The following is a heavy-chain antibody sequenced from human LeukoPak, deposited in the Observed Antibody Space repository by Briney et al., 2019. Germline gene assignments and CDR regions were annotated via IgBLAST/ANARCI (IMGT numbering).Heavy chain of an antibody. J-gene: IGHJ4*02. V-gene: IGHV3-30*01. CDR3: ARDPLYYGSGSFDY. CDR2: ISYDGGNK. D-gene: IGHD3-10*01. CDR1: EFTFGSYA. Sequence: GRSLRLSCAASEFTFGSYAMHWVRQAPGKGLEWVALISYDGGNKYYADSVKGRFTTSRDNSKNTLYLLMNSLRTEDTALYYCARDPLYYGSGSFDYWGQGTLVTVSS.